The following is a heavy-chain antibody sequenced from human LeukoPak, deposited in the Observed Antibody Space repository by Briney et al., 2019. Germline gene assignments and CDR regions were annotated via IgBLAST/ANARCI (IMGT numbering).Heavy chain of an antibody. J-gene: IGHJ4*02. CDR2: IYYSGST. CDR1: GGSISSYY. Sequence: SETLSLTCTVSGGSISSYYWSWIRQPPGKGLEWIGYIYYSGSTNYNPSLKSRVTISVDTSKNQFSLKLSSVTAADTAVYYCARDGGSFYFDYWGQGTLVTVSS. CDR3: ARDGGSFYFDY. V-gene: IGHV4-59*12. D-gene: IGHD1-26*01.